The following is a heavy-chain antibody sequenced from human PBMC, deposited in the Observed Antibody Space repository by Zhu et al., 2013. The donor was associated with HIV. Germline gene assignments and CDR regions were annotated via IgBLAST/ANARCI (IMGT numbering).Heavy chain of an antibody. Sequence: QVQLVQSGAEVKKPGASVKVFCKASGYTLSSYYLHWVRQAPGQGLEWMGLISPSGDSTSYAENLQGRVTITRDTSTSTVYMELSSLRSEDTAVYYCALKAGMGDSSGTEDYWGQGTLVTVSS. CDR1: GYTLSSYY. V-gene: IGHV1-46*04. CDR2: ISPSGDST. CDR3: ALKAGMGDSSGTEDY. D-gene: IGHD3-22*01. J-gene: IGHJ4*02.